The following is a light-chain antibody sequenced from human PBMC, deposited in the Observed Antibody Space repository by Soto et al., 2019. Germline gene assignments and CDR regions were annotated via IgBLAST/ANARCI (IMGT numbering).Light chain of an antibody. J-gene: IGLJ3*02. V-gene: IGLV1-40*01. CDR1: SSDIGAHYD. Sequence: QSVLTQSPSVSGAPGQRVTISCTGSSSDIGAHYDVHWYQQLPGTAPKLLIYGNNNRPSGVPDRFSGSKSGTSASLAITGLQAEDEADYYCQSYDDSLSGWVFGGGTKLTVL. CDR3: QSYDDSLSGWV. CDR2: GNN.